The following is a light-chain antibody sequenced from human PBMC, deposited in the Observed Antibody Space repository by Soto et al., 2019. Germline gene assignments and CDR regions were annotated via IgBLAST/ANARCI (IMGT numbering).Light chain of an antibody. J-gene: IGKJ2*01. CDR3: QQSSGIPYT. Sequence: DIQMTQSPSSLSASVGDRVIITCRANQSITSNLNWYQQKPGKAPKLLIYAASSLQSGAPSRFSGGGSGTDFTLTLNSLQPEDFATYYCQQSSGIPYTFGQGTKLEIK. CDR2: AAS. V-gene: IGKV1-39*01. CDR1: QSITSN.